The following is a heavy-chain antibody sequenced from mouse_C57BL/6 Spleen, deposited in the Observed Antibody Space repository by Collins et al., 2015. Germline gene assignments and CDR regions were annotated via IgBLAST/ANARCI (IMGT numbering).Heavy chain of an antibody. CDR3: ARGDGYDYAMDY. Sequence: QAYLQQSGAELVRPGASVKMSCKASGYTFTSYNMHWVKQTPRQGLEWIGAIYPGNGDTSYNQKFKGKATLTVDKSSSTAYMQLSSLTSEDSAVYFCARGDGYDYAMDYWGQGTSVTVSS. CDR2: IYPGNGDT. V-gene: IGHV1-12*01. J-gene: IGHJ4*01. D-gene: IGHD2-2*01. CDR1: GYTFTSYN.